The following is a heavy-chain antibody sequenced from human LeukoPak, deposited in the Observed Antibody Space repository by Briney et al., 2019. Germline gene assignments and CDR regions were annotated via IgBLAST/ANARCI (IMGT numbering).Heavy chain of an antibody. Sequence: GGSLRLSCAASGFTFSSYSMNWVRQAPGKGLEWVSSISSSSSYIYYADSVKGRFTISRDNAKNSLYLQMNSLRAEDTAVYYCARDELGYFDYWGQGTLATVSS. CDR1: GFTFSSYS. CDR3: ARDELGYFDY. J-gene: IGHJ4*02. CDR2: ISSSSSYI. D-gene: IGHD1-7*01. V-gene: IGHV3-21*01.